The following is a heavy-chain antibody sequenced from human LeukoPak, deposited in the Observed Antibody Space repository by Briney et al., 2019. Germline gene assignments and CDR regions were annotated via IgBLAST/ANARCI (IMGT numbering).Heavy chain of an antibody. CDR1: VGSLSTYS. J-gene: IGHJ4*02. CDR3: ARPGNYDFWSPYED. CDR2: FYTSGTT. V-gene: IGHV4-4*07. D-gene: IGHD3-3*01. Sequence: SETLSLTCTVSVGSLSTYSWCWIREAAGKRLEWIGCFYTSGTTNYNPSLKSRVAMSVDTSKNQFSLRLSSVTAADTAVYYCARPGNYDFWSPYEDWGRGSLVTVS.